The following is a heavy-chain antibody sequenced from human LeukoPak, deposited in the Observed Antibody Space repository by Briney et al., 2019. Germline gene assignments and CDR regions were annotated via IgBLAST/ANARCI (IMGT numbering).Heavy chain of an antibody. D-gene: IGHD4-17*01. CDR2: INPTSGVT. CDR3: AREGVTTVTEYYFDY. CDR1: GYAFSGSY. V-gene: IGHV1-2*02. Sequence: ASVKVSCKASGYAFSGSYIHWVRQAPGQGPEWMGWINPTSGVTKYAQKFQGRVTMTRDTSIRTAYMVLSSLRSDDTAVYYCAREGVTTVTEYYFDYWGQGTLVTVSS. J-gene: IGHJ4*02.